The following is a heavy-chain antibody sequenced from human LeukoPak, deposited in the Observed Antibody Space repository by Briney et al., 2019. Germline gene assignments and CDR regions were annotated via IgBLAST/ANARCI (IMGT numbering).Heavy chain of an antibody. V-gene: IGHV3-23*01. CDR1: GFTFSSYA. Sequence: GGSLRLSCAASGFTFSSYAMSRVRQAPGKGLEWVSVISGSGDSTHYADSVKGRFTISRDNSKNTVYLQMNSLRAEDTAVYYCANEGPNFDYWGQGTLVTVSS. CDR2: ISGSGDST. J-gene: IGHJ4*02. D-gene: IGHD2-8*01. CDR3: ANEGPNFDY.